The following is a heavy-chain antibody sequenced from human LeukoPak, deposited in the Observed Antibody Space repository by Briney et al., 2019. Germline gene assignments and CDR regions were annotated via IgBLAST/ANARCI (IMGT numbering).Heavy chain of an antibody. CDR1: GYTFTGYY. J-gene: IGHJ6*04. CDR2: IIPLFGTP. D-gene: IGHD2-15*01. V-gene: IGHV1-69*06. CDR3: ASATLRCSGGSCYEMDV. Sequence: SVKVSCKASGYTFTGYYMHWVRQAPGQGLEWMGGIIPLFGTPDYAQKFQDRLTITADKSTSTAYMELSSLRSEDTAVYYCASATLRCSGGSCYEMDVWGKGTTVTVSS.